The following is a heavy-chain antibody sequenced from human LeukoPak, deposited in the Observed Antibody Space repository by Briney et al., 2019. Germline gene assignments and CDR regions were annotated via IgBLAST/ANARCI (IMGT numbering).Heavy chain of an antibody. J-gene: IGHJ4*02. D-gene: IGHD1-1*01. CDR1: GFTFSSYS. CDR3: AVTGERRADY. V-gene: IGHV3-21*01. CDR2: ISSSSSYI. Sequence: PRGSLRLSCAASGFTFSSYSMNWVRQAPGKGLEWVSSISSSSSYIYYADSVKGRFTISRDNAKNSLYLQMNSLRAEDTAVYYCAVTGERRADYWGQGTLVTVSS.